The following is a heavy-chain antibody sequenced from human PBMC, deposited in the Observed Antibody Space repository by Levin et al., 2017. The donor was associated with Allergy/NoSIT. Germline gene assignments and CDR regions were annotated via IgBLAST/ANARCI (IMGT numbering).Heavy chain of an antibody. Sequence: GGSLRLSCAASGFTFSSYDMHWVRQATGKGLEWVSAIGTAGDTYYPGSVKGRFTISRENAKNSLYLQMNSLRAGDTAVYYCARRGYCSGGSCYSIDLSLDAFDIWGQGTMVTVSS. J-gene: IGHJ3*02. CDR1: GFTFSSYD. CDR2: IGTAGDT. V-gene: IGHV3-13*01. D-gene: IGHD2-15*01. CDR3: ARRGYCSGGSCYSIDLSLDAFDI.